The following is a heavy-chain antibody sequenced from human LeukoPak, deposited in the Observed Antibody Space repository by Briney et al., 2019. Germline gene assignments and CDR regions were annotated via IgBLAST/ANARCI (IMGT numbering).Heavy chain of an antibody. Sequence: GGSLRLSCAASGFTFSSYAMSWVRQAPGQGLEWFSAISGSGGSTCYADSVKGRFTISRDDSKNTLYLQMNSLRAEDAAVYYGAKARATPLLDYWGQGTLVTVSS. CDR2: ISGSGGST. CDR3: AKARATPLLDY. V-gene: IGHV3-23*01. CDR1: GFTFSSYA. J-gene: IGHJ4*02. D-gene: IGHD5-12*01.